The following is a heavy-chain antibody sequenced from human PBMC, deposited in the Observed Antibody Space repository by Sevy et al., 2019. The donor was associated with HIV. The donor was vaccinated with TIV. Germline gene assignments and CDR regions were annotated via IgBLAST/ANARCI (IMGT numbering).Heavy chain of an antibody. CDR2: IKQDGSEK. CDR1: GFTFSSYW. Sequence: GESLKISCAASGFTFSSYWMNWIRQAPGKGLEGVANIKQDGSEKYYVDSVKGRFTISRDNAKNSLYLEMNTLRAEDTAVYYCATSGGETWGQGTLVTVSS. V-gene: IGHV3-7*01. J-gene: IGHJ5*02. D-gene: IGHD3-16*01. CDR3: ATSGGET.